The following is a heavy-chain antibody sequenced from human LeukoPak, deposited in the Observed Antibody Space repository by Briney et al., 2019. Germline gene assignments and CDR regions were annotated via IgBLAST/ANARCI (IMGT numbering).Heavy chain of an antibody. CDR1: GFAFSTYW. CDR3: ARGDDYGGAWYYFDY. Sequence: GGSLRLSCAASGFAFSTYWMHWVRQAPGKGLEWVSRINPDGITTTYADSVKGRFAISRDNAKNTLFLQMNSLRAEDTAEYYCARGDDYGGAWYYFDYWGQGTLVTVSS. CDR2: INPDGITT. V-gene: IGHV3-74*01. J-gene: IGHJ4*02. D-gene: IGHD4-23*01.